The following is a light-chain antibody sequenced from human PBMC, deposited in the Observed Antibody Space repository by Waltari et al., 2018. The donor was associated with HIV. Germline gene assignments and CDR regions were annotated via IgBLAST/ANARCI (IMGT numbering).Light chain of an antibody. CDR3: QQSSLTPRTPRT. J-gene: IGKJ1*01. CDR1: QSIGNY. Sequence: IQMTQSPSSLSASLGDRVTITCLASQSIGNYVNWYQQKPGKAPNLLIYAASRLQRGVPSRFSGSGSGTDFTLIISDLQPEDYATYYCQQSSLTPRTPRTFGQGTKVEV. CDR2: AAS. V-gene: IGKV1-39*01.